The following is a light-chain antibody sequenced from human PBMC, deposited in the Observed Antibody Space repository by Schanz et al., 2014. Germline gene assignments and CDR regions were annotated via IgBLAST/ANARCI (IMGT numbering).Light chain of an antibody. V-gene: IGKV3-11*01. CDR3: QRRSSWPPYT. J-gene: IGKJ2*01. CDR2: DAS. CDR1: QSVNTY. Sequence: EIVLTQSPATLSLSPGERATLSCRASQSVNTYLAWYQQKPGQATRLLIYDASNRATGIPTRFSGSGSGTDFTLTISSLEPEDFAVYYCQRRSSWPPYTFGLGTKLEIK.